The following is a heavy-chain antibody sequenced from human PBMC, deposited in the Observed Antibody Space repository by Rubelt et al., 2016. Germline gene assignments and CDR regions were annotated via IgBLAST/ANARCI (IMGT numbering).Heavy chain of an antibody. V-gene: IGHV1-18*01. CDR1: GYTFTSYG. CDR2: ISAYDGNT. J-gene: IGHJ5*02. CDR3: ARGYCSSANCLFNWFDP. D-gene: IGHD2-2*01. Sequence: QVQLVQSGAEVKKPGASVTVSCKASGYTFTSYGISWVRPAPGQGLEWMGWISAYDGNTYYPQKLQGRVTMTTDTSTSTAYMELRSLRSDDTAMYFCARGYCSSANCLFNWFDPWGQGTLVTVSS.